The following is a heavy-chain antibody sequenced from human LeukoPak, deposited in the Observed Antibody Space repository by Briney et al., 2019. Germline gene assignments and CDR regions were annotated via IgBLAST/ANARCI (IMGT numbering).Heavy chain of an antibody. CDR3: ARKGRYGDYDFDY. Sequence: ASVKVSCKASGCTFTSYDINWARRATGQGLEWMGWMNPNSGNTGYAQKFQGRVTITRNTSISTAYMELSSLRSEDTAVYYCARKGRYGDYDFDYWGQGTLVTVSS. CDR2: MNPNSGNT. V-gene: IGHV1-8*03. CDR1: GCTFTSYD. D-gene: IGHD4-17*01. J-gene: IGHJ4*02.